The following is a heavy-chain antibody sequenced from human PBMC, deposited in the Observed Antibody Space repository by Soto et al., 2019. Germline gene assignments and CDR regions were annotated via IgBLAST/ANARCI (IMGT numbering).Heavy chain of an antibody. CDR1: GYTFTGNE. D-gene: IGHD3-16*01. CDR3: ARHSPGGLGLDP. CDR2: MNPNSGDT. J-gene: IGHJ5*02. V-gene: IGHV1-8*01. Sequence: QVPLVQSGAEVKKPGASVKVSCKASGYTFTGNEINWVRQATGQGFEWMGWMNPNSGDTGYAQRFQGRVTMTRNTSINTAYMELSSLRSEDTAVYYCARHSPGGLGLDPWGQGTLVTISS.